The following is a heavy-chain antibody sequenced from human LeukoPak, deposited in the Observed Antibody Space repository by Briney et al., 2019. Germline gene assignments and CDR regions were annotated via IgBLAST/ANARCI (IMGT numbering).Heavy chain of an antibody. J-gene: IGHJ4*02. CDR3: ARDFYDSSGYGGLVVGY. Sequence: PGGSLRLSCAASGFTFSSYSMNWVRQAPGKGLEWVSYISSSSSTIYYADSVKGRFTISRDNAKSSLYLQMNSLRAEDTAVYYCARDFYDSSGYGGLVVGYWGQGTLVTVSS. CDR2: ISSSSSTI. D-gene: IGHD3-22*01. CDR1: GFTFSSYS. V-gene: IGHV3-48*01.